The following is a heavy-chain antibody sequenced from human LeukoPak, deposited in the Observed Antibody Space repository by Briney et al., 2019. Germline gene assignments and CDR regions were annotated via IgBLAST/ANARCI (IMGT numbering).Heavy chain of an antibody. CDR1: GFTFSSYE. CDR3: ARARCSSTSCYRGYYGMDV. V-gene: IGHV3-48*03. CDR2: ISSSGSTI. D-gene: IGHD2-2*01. J-gene: IGHJ6*02. Sequence: PGGSLRLSCAASGFTFSSYEMNWVRQAPGKGLEWVSYISSSGSTIYYADSVKGRFTISRDNAKNSLYLQMNSLRAEDTAVYYCARARCSSTSCYRGYYGMDVWGQGTTATVSS.